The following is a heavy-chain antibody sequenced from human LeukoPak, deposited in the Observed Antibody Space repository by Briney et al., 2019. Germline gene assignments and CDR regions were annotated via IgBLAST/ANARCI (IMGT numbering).Heavy chain of an antibody. D-gene: IGHD3-9*01. Sequence: SETLSLTCTVSGGSISSGSYYWGWIRQPPGKGLEWIGSIYYSGSTYYNPSLKSRFTISVDTYKNQFSLKLSSVTAADTAVYYCARDFIYNYDISGGAFDIWGQGTMVTVSS. CDR3: ARDFIYNYDISGGAFDI. CDR2: IYYSGST. J-gene: IGHJ3*02. V-gene: IGHV4-39*07. CDR1: GGSISSGSYY.